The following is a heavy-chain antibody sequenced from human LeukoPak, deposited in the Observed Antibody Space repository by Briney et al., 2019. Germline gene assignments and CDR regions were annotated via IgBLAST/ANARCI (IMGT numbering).Heavy chain of an antibody. V-gene: IGHV4-39*02. Sequence: PSETLSLTCTVSGGSISSSSYYWGWIRQPPGKGLEWVGSIYYSGSTYYNPSLKSRVTISVDTSKNQSSLKLSSVTAADTAVYYCSRENSWFYYMDVWGKGTTVTISS. J-gene: IGHJ6*03. CDR2: IYYSGST. CDR1: GGSISSSSYY. CDR3: SRENSWFYYMDV. D-gene: IGHD6-13*01.